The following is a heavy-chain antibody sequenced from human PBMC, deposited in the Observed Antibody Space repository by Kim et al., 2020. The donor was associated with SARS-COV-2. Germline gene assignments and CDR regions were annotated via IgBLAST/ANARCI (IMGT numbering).Heavy chain of an antibody. CDR3: AREGGPDTAMVSFDY. CDR2: IYYSGST. J-gene: IGHJ4*02. D-gene: IGHD5-18*01. V-gene: IGHV4-39*07. Sequence: SETLSLTCTVSGGSISSSSYYWGWIRQPPGKGLEWIGSIYYSGSTYYNPSLKSRVTISVDTSKNQFSLKLSSVTAADTAVYYCAREGGPDTAMVSFDYWGQGTLVTVSS. CDR1: GGSISSSSYY.